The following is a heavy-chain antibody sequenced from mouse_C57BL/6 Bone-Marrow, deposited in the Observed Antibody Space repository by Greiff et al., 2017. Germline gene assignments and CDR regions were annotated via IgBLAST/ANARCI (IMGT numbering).Heavy chain of an antibody. CDR1: GYSITSGYY. V-gene: IGHV3-6*01. D-gene: IGHD3-1*01. CDR3: AREEGYSWFAY. Sequence: EVQLQESGPGLVKPSQSLSLTCSVTGYSITSGYYWNWIRQFPGNKLEWMGYISYDGSNNYNPSLKNRISITRDTSKNQFFLKLNSVTTEDTATYYCAREEGYSWFAYWGQGTLVTVSA. CDR2: ISYDGSN. J-gene: IGHJ3*01.